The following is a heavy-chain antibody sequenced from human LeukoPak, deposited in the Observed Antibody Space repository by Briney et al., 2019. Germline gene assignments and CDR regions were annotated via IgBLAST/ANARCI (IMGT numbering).Heavy chain of an antibody. CDR3: AKGGAATMRDGYNYYYYYMEV. D-gene: IGHD5-24*01. CDR1: GVTFSSHA. CDR2: ISGSGGHT. Sequence: GGSLRLSCAASGVTFSSHAMSWVRQAPGKGLEWVSLISGSGGHTYYGDSVKGHFTISRDNSTNRLYLQMNSLRPEDTAVYYCAKGGAATMRDGYNYYYYYMEVWGRGTTVTVSS. J-gene: IGHJ6*03. V-gene: IGHV3-23*01.